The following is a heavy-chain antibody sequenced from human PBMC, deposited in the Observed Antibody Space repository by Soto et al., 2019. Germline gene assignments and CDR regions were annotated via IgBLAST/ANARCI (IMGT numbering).Heavy chain of an antibody. V-gene: IGHV1-2*04. J-gene: IGHJ4*02. D-gene: IGHD3-22*01. CDR2: INPKSGGT. CDR3: ARDKGGYYSHFVY. Sequence: QVQLVQSGAEVKKPGASVKVSCKASGYSFTDYHIHWVRQAPGQGLEWLGRINPKSGGTSTAQKFQGWVTMTTDTSISTASMELTRLTSDDTAIYYCARDKGGYYSHFVYWGQGTLVTVSS. CDR1: GYSFTDYH.